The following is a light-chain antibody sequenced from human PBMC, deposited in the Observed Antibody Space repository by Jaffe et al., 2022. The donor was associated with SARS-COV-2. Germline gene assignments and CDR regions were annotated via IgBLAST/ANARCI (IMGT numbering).Light chain of an antibody. CDR1: SSNIGSNY. J-gene: IGLJ3*02. V-gene: IGLV1-47*01. CDR3: ATWDDSLTAWV. CDR2: RNN. Sequence: QSVLTQPPSASGTPGQSVTISCSGSSSNIGSNYVYWYQQVPGTAPKLLIYRNNQRPSGVPDRFSGSKSGTSASLAISGLRSEDEADYYCATWDDSLTAWVFGGGTKLTVL.